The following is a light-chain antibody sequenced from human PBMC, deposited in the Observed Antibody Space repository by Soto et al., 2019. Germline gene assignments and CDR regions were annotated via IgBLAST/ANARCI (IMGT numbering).Light chain of an antibody. CDR1: SSDAGGFDH. Sequence: QSVLTQPASVSGSPGQSITISCTGASSDAGGFDHVSWYQQHPGKVPRLLIYDASSRPSGVSDRFSGSKSGNTASLTISGLQAEDEADYYCNSFTTTNTYVFGTGTKVTVL. V-gene: IGLV2-14*03. J-gene: IGLJ1*01. CDR3: NSFTTTNTYV. CDR2: DAS.